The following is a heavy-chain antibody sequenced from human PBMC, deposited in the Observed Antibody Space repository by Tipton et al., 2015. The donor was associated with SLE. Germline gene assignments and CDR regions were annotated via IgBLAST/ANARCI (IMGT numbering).Heavy chain of an antibody. D-gene: IGHD3-9*01. J-gene: IGHJ4*02. CDR2: INPNSGGT. CDR3: ARDFDPGAFDI. Sequence: QSGAEVKKPGASVKVSCKASGYSFTAYYMHWVRQAPGQGLEWLGRINPNSGGTNYAQKFQGRVTVTRDTSISTAYMELSRLTSDDTAVYYCARDFDPGAFDIWGQGPLVTVPS. CDR1: GYSFTAYY. V-gene: IGHV1-2*06.